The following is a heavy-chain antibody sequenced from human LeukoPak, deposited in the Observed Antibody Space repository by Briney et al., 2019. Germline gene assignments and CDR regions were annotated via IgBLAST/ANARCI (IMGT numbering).Heavy chain of an antibody. CDR3: AREWLYYYDSSGYYYGSEYFQH. Sequence: GGSLRLSCAASGFTFSSYSMNWVRQAPGKGLEWVSSISSSSSSYIYYADSVKGRFTISRDNAKNSLYLQMNSLRAEDTAVYYCAREWLYYYDSSGYYYGSEYFQHWGQGTLVTVSS. CDR1: GFTFSSYS. D-gene: IGHD3-22*01. J-gene: IGHJ1*01. CDR2: ISSSSSSYI. V-gene: IGHV3-21*01.